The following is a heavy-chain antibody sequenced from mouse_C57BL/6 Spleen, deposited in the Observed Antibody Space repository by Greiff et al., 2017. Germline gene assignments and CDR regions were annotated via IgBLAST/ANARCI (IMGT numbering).Heavy chain of an antibody. CDR1: GYTFTSYW. D-gene: IGHD1-1*01. J-gene: IGHJ3*01. CDR3: ARGDYFQVWFAY. CDR2: IDPSDSET. Sequence: QVQLQQPGAELVRPGSSVKLSCKASGYTFTSYWMHWVKQRPIQGLEWIGNIDPSDSETHYNQKFKDKATLTVDKSSSTASMQLSSLTSDDSAVCYCARGDYFQVWFAYWGQGTLVTVSA. V-gene: IGHV1-52*01.